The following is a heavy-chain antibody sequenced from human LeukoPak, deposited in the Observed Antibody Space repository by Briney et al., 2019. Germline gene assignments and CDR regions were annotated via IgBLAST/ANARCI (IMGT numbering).Heavy chain of an antibody. V-gene: IGHV4-31*03. Sequence: PSETLSLTCPVSGGSIRSGGYYWSWLRQHPGKGLEWIGNIYYSGSTSYNPSLKSRVTISVDTTKNQFSLKLNSVTAADTAVYYCARGPSNYGSFWFAPCGQGTLPTVPS. CDR3: ARGPSNYGSFWFAP. CDR1: GGSIRSGGYY. D-gene: IGHD4-11*01. J-gene: IGHJ5*01. CDR2: IYYSGST.